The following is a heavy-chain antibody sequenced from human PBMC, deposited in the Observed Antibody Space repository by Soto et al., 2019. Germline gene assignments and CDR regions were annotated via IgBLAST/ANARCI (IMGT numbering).Heavy chain of an antibody. CDR3: TRDAPLWFGELSQ. CDR1: GGSFSGYY. Sequence: SETLSLTCAVYGGSFSGYYWTWIRQPPGTGLEWIGEINHSGSTNYNPSLKSRVIISLDPSKNQFSLTLKSVTAADTAVYHCTRDAPLWFGELSQWGQGTLVTVSS. V-gene: IGHV4-34*09. CDR2: INHSGST. D-gene: IGHD3-10*01. J-gene: IGHJ4*02.